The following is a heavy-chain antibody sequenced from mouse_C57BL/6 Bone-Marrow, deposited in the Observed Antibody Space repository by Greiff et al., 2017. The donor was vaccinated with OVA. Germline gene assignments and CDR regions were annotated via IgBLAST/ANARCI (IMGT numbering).Heavy chain of an antibody. CDR3: VRRRSYGSSHWYFDV. D-gene: IGHD1-1*01. V-gene: IGHV10-1*01. CDR2: IRSKSNNYAT. J-gene: IGHJ1*03. Sequence: GGGLVQPKGSLKLSCAASGFSFNTYAMNWVRQAPGKGLEWVARIRSKSNNYATYYADSVKDRFTISRDDSESMLYLQMNNLKTEDTAMYYCVRRRSYGSSHWYFDVWGTGTTVTVSS. CDR1: GFSFNTYA.